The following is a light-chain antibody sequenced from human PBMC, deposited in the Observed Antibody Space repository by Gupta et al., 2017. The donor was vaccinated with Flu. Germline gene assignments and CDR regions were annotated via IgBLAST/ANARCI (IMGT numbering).Light chain of an antibody. Sequence: GTSSLGGSTTNMGKNDVAWYQQLPGTAPRLLIYENSKRPSTIRDRFSGSKAGTSATLGITGLQSGEEADYCCGACDDSLSGEVFGGGTKLTVL. CDR1: TTNMGKND. V-gene: IGLV1-51*02. CDR2: ENS. CDR3: GACDDSLSGEV. J-gene: IGLJ3*02.